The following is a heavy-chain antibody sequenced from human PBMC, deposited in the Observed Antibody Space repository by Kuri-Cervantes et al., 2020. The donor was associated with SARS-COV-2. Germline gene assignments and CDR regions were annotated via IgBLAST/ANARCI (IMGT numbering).Heavy chain of an antibody. D-gene: IGHD6-13*01. J-gene: IGHJ6*04. CDR2: IYYGGST. V-gene: IGHV4-39*01. CDR1: GGSISSTSSY. CDR3: ARHATGYSSSSYLGYYAMDV. Sequence: GSLRLSCTVSGGSISSTSSYWGWIRQPPGKGLECIGTIYYGGSTYYNPSLKSRFTISVDTSKNQFSLRLSSVTAADTAVYYCARHATGYSSSSYLGYYAMDVWGKGTTVTVSS.